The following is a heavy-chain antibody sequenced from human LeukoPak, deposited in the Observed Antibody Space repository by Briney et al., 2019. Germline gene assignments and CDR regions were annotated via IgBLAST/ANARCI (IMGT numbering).Heavy chain of an antibody. D-gene: IGHD3-22*01. CDR2: ISSSGGNT. CDR3: AKVNSYYDSSGYYI. V-gene: IGHV3-23*01. CDR1: GFTFSSYG. Sequence: GGTLRLSCAASGFTFSSYGMSWVRQVPGKGLEWVSGISSSGGNTYYADSVKGRFTISRDNSKNTLYLQMNSLRAEDTAVYYCAKVNSYYDSSGYYIWGQGTLVTVSS. J-gene: IGHJ4*02.